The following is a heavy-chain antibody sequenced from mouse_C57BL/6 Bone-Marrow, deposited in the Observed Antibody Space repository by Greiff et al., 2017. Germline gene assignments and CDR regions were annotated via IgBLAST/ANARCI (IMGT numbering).Heavy chain of an antibody. Sequence: QVHVKQSGAELVKPGASVKLSCKASGYTFTSYWMHWVKQRPGQGLEWIGMIHPNSGSTNYNEKFKSKATLTVDKSSSTAYMQLSSLTSEDSAVYYCARGGTVVYYYAMDYWGQGTSVTVSS. V-gene: IGHV1-64*01. J-gene: IGHJ4*01. D-gene: IGHD1-1*01. CDR1: GYTFTSYW. CDR3: ARGGTVVYYYAMDY. CDR2: IHPNSGST.